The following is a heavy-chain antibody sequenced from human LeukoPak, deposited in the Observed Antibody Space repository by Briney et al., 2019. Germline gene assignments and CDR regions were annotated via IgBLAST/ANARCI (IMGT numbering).Heavy chain of an antibody. V-gene: IGHV4-59*01. CDR2: IYYSGDT. CDR1: DGAITGFS. D-gene: IGHD3-10*01. Sequence: PSETLSLTCTVSDGAITGFSWSWIRQPPGKGLEWIGYIYYSGDTNYNPSLQSRVTLSVDTSKNQFSLKLTSVTAADTAVYYCVRGPYGSGISNWFDPWGQGTLAIVSS. CDR3: VRGPYGSGISNWFDP. J-gene: IGHJ5*02.